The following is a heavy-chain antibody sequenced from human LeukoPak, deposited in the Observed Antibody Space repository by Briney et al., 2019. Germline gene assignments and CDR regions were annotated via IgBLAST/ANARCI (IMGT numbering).Heavy chain of an antibody. CDR2: IYPGDSDT. CDR1: GYSFTNYW. J-gene: IGHJ4*02. V-gene: IGHV5-51*01. D-gene: IGHD2-2*01. Sequence: GESLKISCKGSGYSFTNYWIGWVRQMPGKGLEWMGIIYPGDSDTRYSPSFQGQVTISADKSNTTAYLQWSSLKASDTAMYYCARRGYCATTTCYRLFDYWGQGTLVTVSS. CDR3: ARRGYCATTTCYRLFDY.